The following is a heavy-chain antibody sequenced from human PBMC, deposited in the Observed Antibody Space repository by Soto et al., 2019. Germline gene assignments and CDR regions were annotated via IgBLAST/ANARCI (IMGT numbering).Heavy chain of an antibody. Sequence: QVQLVQSGAEVKKPGSSVKVSCKASGGTFSSYAISWVRQAPGQGLEGMGGIIPIFGTANYAQKFQGRVTITADKSTSKAYMALSSLRSEDTAVYYCADTLRYSGYDPPRYWGKGTLVTVSS. CDR3: ADTLRYSGYDPPRY. CDR1: GGTFSSYA. D-gene: IGHD5-12*01. CDR2: IIPIFGTA. V-gene: IGHV1-69*06. J-gene: IGHJ4*02.